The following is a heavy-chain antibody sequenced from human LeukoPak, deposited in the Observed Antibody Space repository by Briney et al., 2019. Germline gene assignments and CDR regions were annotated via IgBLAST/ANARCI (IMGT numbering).Heavy chain of an antibody. D-gene: IGHD3-3*01. CDR2: ITSGSDII. CDR1: GFTFRSYS. J-gene: IGHJ4*02. Sequence: GGSLRLSCAASGFTFRSYSMNWVRQAPGKGLEWVSYITSGSDIIYYADSVKGRFTISRDNAKNSLYLQMNSLRAEDTAVYYCARDTRREYYDFWSGQDYWGQGTLVTVSS. CDR3: ARDTRREYYDFWSGQDY. V-gene: IGHV3-48*01.